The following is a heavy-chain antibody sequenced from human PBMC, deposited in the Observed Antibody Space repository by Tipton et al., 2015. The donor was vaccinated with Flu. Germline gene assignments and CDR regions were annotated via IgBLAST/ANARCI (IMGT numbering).Heavy chain of an antibody. CDR2: VYGSGTN. Sequence: GSLRLSCAVSGVSISSSHWWSWVRQPPGKGLEWVGEVYGSGTNSNYNPSLKSRLTISVDKSKNQVSLQLTSVTAADTAVYYCARHIPDSRGFDYWGQGILVTVSS. V-gene: IGHV4-4*02. D-gene: IGHD3-22*01. CDR3: ARHIPDSRGFDY. CDR1: GVSISSSHW. J-gene: IGHJ4*02.